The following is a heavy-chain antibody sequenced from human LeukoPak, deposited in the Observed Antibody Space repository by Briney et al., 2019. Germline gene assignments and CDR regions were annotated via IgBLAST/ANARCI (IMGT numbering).Heavy chain of an antibody. CDR2: IYYSGST. CDR3: SRESYSYGPRVEYYMDV. D-gene: IGHD5-18*01. Sequence: SETLSLTCTVSGGSISSHYWSWIRQPPGKGLEWIGYIYYSGSTNYNPSLKSRVTISVDTSKNQFSLKLSSVTAADTAVYYCSRESYSYGPRVEYYMDVWGKGTTVTVSS. V-gene: IGHV4-59*11. J-gene: IGHJ6*03. CDR1: GGSISSHY.